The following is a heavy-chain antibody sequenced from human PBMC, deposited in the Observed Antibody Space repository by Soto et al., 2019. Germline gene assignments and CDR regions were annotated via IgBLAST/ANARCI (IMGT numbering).Heavy chain of an antibody. CDR1: GGSVRSDNYY. D-gene: IGHD3-10*01. Sequence: QVQLQESGPGLVKPSETLSLTCTVSGGSVRSDNYYWSWIRQPPGKGLEWIGYIYNSGSTKYNPSLESRVTIPGDTSDNQFSLNLISVTTADTAVYYCAALKRMAAGDYWGQGALVTVSS. CDR2: IYNSGST. CDR3: AALKRMAAGDY. V-gene: IGHV4-61*01. J-gene: IGHJ4*02.